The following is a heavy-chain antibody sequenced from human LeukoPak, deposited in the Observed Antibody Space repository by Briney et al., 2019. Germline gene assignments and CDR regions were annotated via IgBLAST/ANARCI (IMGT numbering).Heavy chain of an antibody. D-gene: IGHD1-26*01. J-gene: IGHJ4*02. CDR2: INPNNGAT. CDR3: TRESGSYHGNDY. Sequence: ASVKVSCKASGYTFTGYYIHWVRQAPGQGLGWMGRINPNNGATNYAQKLQGRVTITGDTSISTAYMELSSLRSDDTAVYYCTRESGSYHGNDYWGQGTLVTVSS. CDR1: GYTFTGYY. V-gene: IGHV1-2*06.